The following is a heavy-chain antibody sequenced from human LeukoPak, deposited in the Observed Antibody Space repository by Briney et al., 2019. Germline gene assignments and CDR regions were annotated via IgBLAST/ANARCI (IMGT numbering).Heavy chain of an antibody. Sequence: ASVKVSCKASGYTFTGYYMHWVRQAPGQGLEWMGWINPNSGGTNYAQKFQGRVTMTRDTSISIAYMELSRLRSDDTAVYYCARGAYTYYYDSSLEGFDYWGQGTLVTVSS. J-gene: IGHJ4*02. CDR2: INPNSGGT. V-gene: IGHV1-2*02. CDR3: ARGAYTYYYDSSLEGFDY. D-gene: IGHD3-22*01. CDR1: GYTFTGYY.